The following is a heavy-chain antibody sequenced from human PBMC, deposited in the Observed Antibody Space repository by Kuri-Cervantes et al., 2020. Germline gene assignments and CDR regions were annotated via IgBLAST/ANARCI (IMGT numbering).Heavy chain of an antibody. J-gene: IGHJ4*02. D-gene: IGHD1-26*01. CDR2: IYYSGST. CDR3: ARHRPFNGATTFDY. CDR1: GGSISSSSYY. V-gene: IGHV4-39*01. Sequence: SETLSLTCTVSGGSISSSSYYWGWIRQPPGKGLEWIGSIYYSGSTYYNPSLKSRVTISVDTSKNQFSLKLSSVTAADTAVYYCARHRPFNGATTFDYWGQGTLVTVSS.